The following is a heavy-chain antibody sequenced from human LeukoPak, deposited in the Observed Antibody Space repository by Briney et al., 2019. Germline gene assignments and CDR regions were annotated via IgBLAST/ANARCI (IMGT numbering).Heavy chain of an antibody. J-gene: IGHJ4*02. Sequence: GQSRRPSCSASGFTFDDHGMSCVSQAPGKWLEWVSGINWNVGSTGYADSVKGRFTISRDNVKNSLYLQMHSLRAEDTALYYCARLGSSSVEYWGQGTLVTVCS. CDR1: GFTFDDHG. CDR2: INWNVGST. CDR3: ARLGSSSVEY. D-gene: IGHD6-6*01. V-gene: IGHV3-20*04.